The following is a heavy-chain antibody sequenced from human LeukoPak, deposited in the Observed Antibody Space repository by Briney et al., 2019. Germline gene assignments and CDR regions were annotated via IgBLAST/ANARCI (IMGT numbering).Heavy chain of an antibody. CDR3: ARHPYSSGWYGRYGMDV. J-gene: IGHJ6*02. Sequence: PGESLKISCKGSGYRFTTYWIGWVRHMPGKGLDWMGMIYPGDSDTRYSPSFQGQVTISADKSISTAYLQWSSLRASDTAMYYCARHPYSSGWYGRYGMDVWGQGTTVTVSS. CDR2: IYPGDSDT. CDR1: GYRFTTYW. D-gene: IGHD6-19*01. V-gene: IGHV5-51*01.